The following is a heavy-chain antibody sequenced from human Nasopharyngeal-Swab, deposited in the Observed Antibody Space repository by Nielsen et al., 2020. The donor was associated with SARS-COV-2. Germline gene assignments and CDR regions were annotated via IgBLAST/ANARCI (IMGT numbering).Heavy chain of an antibody. CDR1: GGSISSSNW. D-gene: IGHD1-26*01. CDR2: IYHSGST. CDR3: AGVGATRSLDY. V-gene: IGHV4-4*02. Sequence: SETLSLTCAVSGGSISSSNWWSWVRQPPGKGLEWIGEIYHSGSTNYNPSLKSRVTISVDTSKNQFSLKLSSVTAADTAVYYCAGVGATRSLDYWGQGTLVTVSS. J-gene: IGHJ4*02.